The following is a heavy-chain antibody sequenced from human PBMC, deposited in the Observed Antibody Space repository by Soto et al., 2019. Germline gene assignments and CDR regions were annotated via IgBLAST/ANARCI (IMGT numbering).Heavy chain of an antibody. CDR2: MNPNSGNT. Sequence: ASVKVSCKASGYTFTSYDINWVRQATGQGLEWMGWMNPNSGNTGYAQKFQGRVTMTRNTSISTAYMELSSLRSEDTAVYYCARGPAKYSSGWYRQKFKYNWFDPWGQGTLVTVSS. D-gene: IGHD6-19*01. J-gene: IGHJ5*02. V-gene: IGHV1-8*01. CDR3: ARGPAKYSSGWYRQKFKYNWFDP. CDR1: GYTFTSYD.